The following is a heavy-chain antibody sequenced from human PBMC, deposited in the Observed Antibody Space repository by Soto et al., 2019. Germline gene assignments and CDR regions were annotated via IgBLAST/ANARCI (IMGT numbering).Heavy chain of an antibody. Sequence: GGSLRLSCAASGFTFSSYGMHWVRQAPGKGLEWVAVIWYDGSNKYYADSVKGRFTISRDNSKNTLYLQMNSLRAEDTAVYYCARDPHWRFGELSPRMYFDYWGQGTLVTVSS. CDR2: IWYDGSNK. CDR3: ARDPHWRFGELSPRMYFDY. CDR1: GFTFSSYG. D-gene: IGHD3-10*01. V-gene: IGHV3-33*01. J-gene: IGHJ4*02.